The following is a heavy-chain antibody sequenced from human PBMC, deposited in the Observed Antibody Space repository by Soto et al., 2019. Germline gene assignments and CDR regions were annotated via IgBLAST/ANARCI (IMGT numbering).Heavy chain of an antibody. CDR2: IIPISGTT. V-gene: IGHV1-69*06. J-gene: IGHJ4*02. CDR1: GGTFNNYA. D-gene: IGHD2-21*02. CDR3: ARWGGISCSGGDCFKKPFDY. Sequence: QVQLVQSGAEVKKPESSVKVSCKPSGGTFNNYAINWVRQAPGQGLEWMGGIIPISGTTKYAQKFQGRVTITADKSASTAYMDLSSLRSEDTDVYYCARWGGISCSGGDCFKKPFDYWGQGTLVTVSS.